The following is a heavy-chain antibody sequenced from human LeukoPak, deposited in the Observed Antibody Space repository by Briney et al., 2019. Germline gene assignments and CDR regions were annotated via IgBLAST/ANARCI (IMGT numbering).Heavy chain of an antibody. J-gene: IGHJ4*02. V-gene: IGHV3-53*01. CDR2: IYSGGST. D-gene: IGHD5-12*01. Sequence: GGSLRLSCAASGFTVSSNYMSWVRQAPGKGLEWVSVIYSGGSTYYADSVKGRFTISRDNSKNTLYLQMNSLRAEDTAVYYCARRGYSGYDSTGARLSFDYWGQGTLVTVSS. CDR1: GFTVSSNY. CDR3: ARRGYSGYDSTGARLSFDY.